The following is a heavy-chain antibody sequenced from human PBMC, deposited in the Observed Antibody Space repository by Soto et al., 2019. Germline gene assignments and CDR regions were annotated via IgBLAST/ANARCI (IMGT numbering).Heavy chain of an antibody. CDR1: GGTFSSYS. Sequence: QVQLVQSGAEVKKPGSSVKVSCKASGGTFSSYSINWVRQAPGQGLEWVGGIIPMFGTANYAQKFQGRVTINADKSTGTAYMELSRLRSEDTAVYYCASRLYPNTGTTSADYWGQGTLVTVSS. V-gene: IGHV1-69*06. CDR2: IIPMFGTA. CDR3: ASRLYPNTGTTSADY. J-gene: IGHJ4*02. D-gene: IGHD4-17*01.